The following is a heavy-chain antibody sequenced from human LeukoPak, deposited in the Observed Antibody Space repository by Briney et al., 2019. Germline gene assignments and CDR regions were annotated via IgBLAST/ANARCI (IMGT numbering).Heavy chain of an antibody. V-gene: IGHV1-18*01. Sequence: GASVKVSCKASGDTFSSYAISWVRQAPGQGLEWMGWISAYNGNTNYAQKLQGRVTMTTDTSTSTAYMELRSLRSDDTAVHYCARADDYGDFRYYYYYMDVWGKGTTVTVSS. CDR3: ARADDYGDFRYYYYYMDV. CDR2: ISAYNGNT. D-gene: IGHD4-17*01. J-gene: IGHJ6*03. CDR1: GDTFSSYA.